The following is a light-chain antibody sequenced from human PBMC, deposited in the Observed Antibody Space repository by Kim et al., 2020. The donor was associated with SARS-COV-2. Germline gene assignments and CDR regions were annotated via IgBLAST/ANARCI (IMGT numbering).Light chain of an antibody. CDR3: QQYNTWTPAT. Sequence: FPVESAPLSGRASQSIATNLAWYQQRPGQAPRLLIHAASTRATGMPARFSGSGSGTEFTLTFSSLKSEDFGVYYSQQYNTWTPATFGQGTKVDIK. J-gene: IGKJ1*01. V-gene: IGKV3-15*01. CDR1: QSIATN. CDR2: AAS.